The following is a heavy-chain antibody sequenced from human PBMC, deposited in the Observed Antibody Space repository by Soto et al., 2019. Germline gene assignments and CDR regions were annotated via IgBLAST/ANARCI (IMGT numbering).Heavy chain of an antibody. CDR3: AKDPSTGPPDC. CDR2: IHPSGGST. J-gene: IGHJ4*02. CDR1: GFMFSSYG. D-gene: IGHD3-9*01. Sequence: GGSLKLSCAAAGFMFSSYGMSWVRQAPGKGLQWVATIHPSGGSTHYAESVRGRFTISRDNSRDTLYLQMNSLRAEDTAVYYCAKDPSTGPPDCWGQGALVTVSS. V-gene: IGHV3-23*01.